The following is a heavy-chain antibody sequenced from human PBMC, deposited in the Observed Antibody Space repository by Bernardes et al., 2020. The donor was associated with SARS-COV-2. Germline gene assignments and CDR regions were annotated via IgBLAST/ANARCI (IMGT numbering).Heavy chain of an antibody. V-gene: IGHV3-30-3*01. CDR1: GFTFSSYA. Sequence: GGSLRLSCAASGFTFSSYAMHWVRQAPGKGLEWVAVISYDGSNKYYADSVKGRFTISRDNSKNTLYLQMNSLRAEDTAVYYCARTLVLGYYGMDVWGQGTTVTVSS. D-gene: IGHD6-13*01. CDR2: ISYDGSNK. J-gene: IGHJ6*02. CDR3: ARTLVLGYYGMDV.